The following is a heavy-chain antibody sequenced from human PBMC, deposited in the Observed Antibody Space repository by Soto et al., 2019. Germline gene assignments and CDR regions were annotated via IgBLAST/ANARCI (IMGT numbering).Heavy chain of an antibody. J-gene: IGHJ6*02. D-gene: IGHD6-13*01. Sequence: ETLSLTCAVYGGSFSGYYWSGIRQPPGKGLEWIGEINHSGSTNYNPSLKSRVTISVDTSKNQFSLKLSSVTAADTAVYYCAGTRLIAAAGIPLGMDVWGQGTTVTVSS. V-gene: IGHV4-34*01. CDR2: INHSGST. CDR1: GGSFSGYY. CDR3: AGTRLIAAAGIPLGMDV.